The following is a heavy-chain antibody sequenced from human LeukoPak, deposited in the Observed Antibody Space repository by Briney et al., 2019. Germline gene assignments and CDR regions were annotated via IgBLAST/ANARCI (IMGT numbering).Heavy chain of an antibody. J-gene: IGHJ4*02. CDR3: AKDQYDYVWGSYRYTPFDY. CDR1: GFTFSNYP. D-gene: IGHD3-16*02. V-gene: IGHV3-30*04. CDR2: VSDDGNNI. Sequence: GGSLRLSCAASGFTFSNYPMHWVRQAPGKGLEWVAVVSDDGNNIYYADSVKGRFTISRDNSKNTLYLQTNSLRAEDTAVYYCAKDQYDYVWGSYRYTPFDYWGQGTLVTVSS.